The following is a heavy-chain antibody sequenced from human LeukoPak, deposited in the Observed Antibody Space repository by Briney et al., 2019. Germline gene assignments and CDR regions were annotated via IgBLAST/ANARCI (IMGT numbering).Heavy chain of an antibody. CDR2: ISSTGSTI. CDR3: ARPRVYRGALPRTAYFDY. J-gene: IGHJ4*02. D-gene: IGHD3-10*01. Sequence: PGGSLRLSCAASGFTFSDYYMSWIRQAPGKGLEWVSYISSTGSTIYADSVKGRFTISRDNAKNSLYLQMNSLRAEDTAVYYCARPRVYRGALPRTAYFDYWGQGTLVTVSS. CDR1: GFTFSDYY. V-gene: IGHV3-11*01.